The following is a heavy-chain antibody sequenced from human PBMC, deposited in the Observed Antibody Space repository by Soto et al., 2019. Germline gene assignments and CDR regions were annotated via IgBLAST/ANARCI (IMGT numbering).Heavy chain of an antibody. Sequence: QVQLVESGGGVVQPGRSLRLSCAASGFTFSSYGMHWVRQAPGKGLEWVAVISYDGSNKYYADSVKGRFTISRDNSKNTLYLQMNSLRAEDTAVYYCAKEGGSRGSGSYQDYWGQGTLVTVSS. V-gene: IGHV3-30*18. CDR1: GFTFSSYG. J-gene: IGHJ4*02. CDR2: ISYDGSNK. D-gene: IGHD3-10*01. CDR3: AKEGGSRGSGSYQDY.